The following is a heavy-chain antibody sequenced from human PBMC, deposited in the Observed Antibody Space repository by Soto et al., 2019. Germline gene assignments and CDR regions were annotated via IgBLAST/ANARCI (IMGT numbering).Heavy chain of an antibody. CDR1: EFTFSSYA. CDR2: ISYDGSNK. D-gene: IGHD3-3*01. J-gene: IGHJ6*02. V-gene: IGHV3-30-3*01. Sequence: GGSLRLSCAASEFTFSSYAMHWVRQAPGKGLEWVAVISYDGSNKNYADSVKGRFTISRDNSKNTLYLQMNSLRAEDTAVYYCARGYDFWSGYYYPYGMDVWGQGTTVTVSS. CDR3: ARGYDFWSGYYYPYGMDV.